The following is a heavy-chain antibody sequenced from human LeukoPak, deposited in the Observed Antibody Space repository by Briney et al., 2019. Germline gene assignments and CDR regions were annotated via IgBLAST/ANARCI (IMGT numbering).Heavy chain of an antibody. J-gene: IGHJ4*02. Sequence: ASVKVSCKASGYTLTVYYMHWVRQAPGQGLEWMGWINPNSGGTNYAQKFQGRVTMTRDTSISTAYMELSRLRSDDTAVYYCARDRGWFGGGWSYWGQGTLVTVSS. CDR3: ARDRGWFGGGWSY. D-gene: IGHD3-10*01. V-gene: IGHV1-2*02. CDR1: GYTLTVYY. CDR2: INPNSGGT.